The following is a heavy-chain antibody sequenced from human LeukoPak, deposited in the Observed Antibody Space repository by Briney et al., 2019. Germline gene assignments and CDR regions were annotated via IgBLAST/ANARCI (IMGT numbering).Heavy chain of an antibody. V-gene: IGHV3-33*06. CDR1: GFTFSSYG. D-gene: IGHD3-10*01. J-gene: IGHJ4*02. CDR2: IWYDGSNE. Sequence: GGSLRLSCAASGFTFSSYGMHWVRRAPGKGLEWVAVIWYDGSNEYYADSVKGRFTISRDNSKNTLYLHMNSLRAEDTAVYYCAKESEWFGDLAGWGQGTLVTVSS. CDR3: AKESEWFGDLAG.